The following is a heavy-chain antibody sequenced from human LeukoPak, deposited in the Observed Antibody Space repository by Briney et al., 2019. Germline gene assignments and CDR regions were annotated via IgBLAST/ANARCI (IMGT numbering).Heavy chain of an antibody. CDR1: GGSISSGGYY. V-gene: IGHV4-30-2*01. Sequence: SQTLSLTCTVSGGSISSGGYYWSWIRQPPGKGLEWIAYIYHSGSTYYNPSLKSRVTISVDRSKNQFSLKLSSVTAADTAVYYCARGVPTRFLEWLLDYYYMDVWGKGTTVTVSS. D-gene: IGHD3-3*01. CDR2: IYHSGST. J-gene: IGHJ6*03. CDR3: ARGVPTRFLEWLLDYYYMDV.